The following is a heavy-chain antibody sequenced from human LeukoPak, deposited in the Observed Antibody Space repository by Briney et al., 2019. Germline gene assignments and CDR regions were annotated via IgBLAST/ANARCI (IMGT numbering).Heavy chain of an antibody. Sequence: GASVKVSCKASGYTFTSYGISWVRQAPGQGLEWMGWISAYNGNTNYAQKLQGRVTTTTDTSTSTAYMELRSLRSDDTAVYYCARVEDSSSASYYFDYWGQGTLVTVSS. J-gene: IGHJ4*02. CDR3: ARVEDSSSASYYFDY. CDR1: GYTFTSYG. CDR2: ISAYNGNT. V-gene: IGHV1-18*01. D-gene: IGHD6-6*01.